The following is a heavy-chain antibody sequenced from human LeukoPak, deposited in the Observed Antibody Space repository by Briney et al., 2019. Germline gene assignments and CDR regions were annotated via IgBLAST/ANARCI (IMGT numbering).Heavy chain of an antibody. CDR3: ARGGWLTKFDY. Sequence: ASVTVSCKASGYTFTGYYMHWVRHAPGQGLEWMGWINHNSGGTNYAEKFEGRVTMTRDTSISTAYMELSRLRSDDTAVYYCARGGWLTKFDYWGQGTLVTVSS. V-gene: IGHV1-2*02. CDR1: GYTFTGYY. CDR2: INHNSGGT. D-gene: IGHD6-19*01. J-gene: IGHJ4*02.